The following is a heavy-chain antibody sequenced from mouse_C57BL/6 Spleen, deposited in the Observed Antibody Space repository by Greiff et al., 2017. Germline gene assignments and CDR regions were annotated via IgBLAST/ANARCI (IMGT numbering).Heavy chain of an antibody. CDR3: SYYYGSSSWYFDV. Sequence: VQLQQSGPELVKPGASVQMSCKASGYTFTDYNMHWVKQSHGKSLEWIGYINPNNGGTNYNQKFKGKATLTVNKSSSTAYMALRSLTSEDSAVYYCSYYYGSSSWYFDVWGTGTTVTVSS. CDR2: INPNNGGT. V-gene: IGHV1-22*01. D-gene: IGHD1-1*01. CDR1: GYTFTDYN. J-gene: IGHJ1*03.